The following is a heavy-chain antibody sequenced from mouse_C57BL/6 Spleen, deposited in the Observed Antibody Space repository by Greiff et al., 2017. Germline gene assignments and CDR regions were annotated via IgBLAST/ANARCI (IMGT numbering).Heavy chain of an antibody. CDR2: IYPGSGNT. CDR1: GYTFTDYY. D-gene: IGHD3-2*02. V-gene: IGHV1-76*01. Sequence: QVQLQQSGAELVRPGASVKLSCKASGYTFTDYYINWVKQRPGQGLEWIARIYPGSGNTYYNEKFKGKATLTAEKSSSTAYMQLSSLTSEDSAVYFCARGAQAYFDYWGQGTTLTVSS. J-gene: IGHJ2*01. CDR3: ARGAQAYFDY.